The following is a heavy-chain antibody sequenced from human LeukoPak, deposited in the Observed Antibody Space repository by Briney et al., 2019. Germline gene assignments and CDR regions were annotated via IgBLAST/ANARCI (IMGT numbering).Heavy chain of an antibody. V-gene: IGHV3-30*14. Sequence: GGSLRLSCAASGFTFSSYAMHWVRQAPGKGLEGVAVISYYGSNKYYADSVKGRFTISRDNSKNTLYLQINTLRAEDTAMYYCAVYCSGGCYSGLVWGQGTLVTVSS. CDR1: GFTFSSYA. J-gene: IGHJ4*02. D-gene: IGHD2-21*02. CDR3: AVYCSGGCYSGLV. CDR2: ISYYGSNK.